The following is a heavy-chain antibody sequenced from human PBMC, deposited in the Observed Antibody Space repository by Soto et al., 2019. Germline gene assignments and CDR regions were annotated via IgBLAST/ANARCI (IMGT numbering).Heavy chain of an antibody. CDR1: GFMFNYYV. CDR3: AKSLYYYDRNREGAFHA. J-gene: IGHJ3*01. V-gene: IGHV3-23*01. D-gene: IGHD3-22*01. CDR2: MSDNG. Sequence: EVHLLESGGCFVQPGGSLRLSCKASGFMFNYYVMSWVRQAPGKGLEWVSPMSDNGDSVKGRFTISRDNSKNTLYLQMTSLRAEDTAVYYCAKSLYYYDRNREGAFHAWGHGTEVIVSS.